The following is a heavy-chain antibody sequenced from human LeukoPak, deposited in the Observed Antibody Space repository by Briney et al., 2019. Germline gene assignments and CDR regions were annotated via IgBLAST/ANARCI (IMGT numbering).Heavy chain of an antibody. J-gene: IGHJ4*02. CDR1: GFTFNNYA. D-gene: IGHD1-26*01. Sequence: GGSLRLSCAASGFTFNNYAMTWVRQAPGKGLEWVSVVSGSGDNTNYADSVKGRFTISRDNSKNTLFLQMNSLRTEDTAVYYCTPDQRWESFSDFWGQGTLVTVSS. V-gene: IGHV3-23*01. CDR3: TPDQRWESFSDF. CDR2: VSGSGDNT.